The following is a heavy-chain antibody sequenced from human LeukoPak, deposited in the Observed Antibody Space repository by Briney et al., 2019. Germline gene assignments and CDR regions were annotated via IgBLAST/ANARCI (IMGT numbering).Heavy chain of an antibody. J-gene: IGHJ4*02. D-gene: IGHD2-15*01. Sequence: GGSLRLSCAASGFTFSSYGMSWVRQAPGKGLEWVSAISGSGGSTYYADSVKGRFTISRDNSENMLYLQMNSLRAEDTAVYYCAKVSIYCSGGSCYYDYWGQGTLVTVSS. CDR1: GFTFSSYG. CDR3: AKVSIYCSGGSCYYDY. V-gene: IGHV3-23*01. CDR2: ISGSGGST.